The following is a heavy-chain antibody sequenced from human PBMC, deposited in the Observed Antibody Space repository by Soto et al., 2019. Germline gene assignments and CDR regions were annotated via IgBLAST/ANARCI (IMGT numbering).Heavy chain of an antibody. CDR1: GFTFSSYP. Sequence: PGGSLRLSCEASGFTFSSYPMHWVRHAPGKGLEWVTVISYDGGNQYYADSVKGRLTISRDNSKDTLYLQMHSLRSADPAVYFFARVPITRASFIDHWGQGTLVTVSS. CDR3: ARVPITRASFIDH. J-gene: IGHJ4*02. D-gene: IGHD1-20*01. CDR2: ISYDGGNQ. V-gene: IGHV3-30-3*01.